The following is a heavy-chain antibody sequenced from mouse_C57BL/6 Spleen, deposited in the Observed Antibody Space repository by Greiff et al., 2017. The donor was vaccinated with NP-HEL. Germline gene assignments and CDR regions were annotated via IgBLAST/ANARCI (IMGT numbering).Heavy chain of an antibody. J-gene: IGHJ1*03. CDR1: GYAFSSSW. Sequence: VQLQQSGPELVKPGASVKISCKASGYAFSSSWMNWVKQRPGKGLEWIGRIYPGDGDTNYNGKFKGKATLTADKSSSTAYMQLSSLTSEDSAVYFCASPDYYGSSYFDVGGTGTTVTVSS. CDR2: IYPGDGDT. V-gene: IGHV1-82*01. D-gene: IGHD1-1*01. CDR3: ASPDYYGSSYFDV.